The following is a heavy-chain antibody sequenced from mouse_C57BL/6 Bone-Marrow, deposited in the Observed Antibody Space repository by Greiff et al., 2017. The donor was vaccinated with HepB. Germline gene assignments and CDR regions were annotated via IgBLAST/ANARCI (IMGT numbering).Heavy chain of an antibody. V-gene: IGHV2-2*01. D-gene: IGHD4-1*02. CDR3: ARKGATGTYYYAMDY. Sequence: VKLQESGPGLVQPSQSLSITCTVSGFSLTSYGVHWVRQSPGKGLEWLGVIWSGGSTDYNAAFISRLSISKDNSKSQVFFKMNSLQADDTAIYYWARKGATGTYYYAMDYWGQGTSVTVSS. CDR2: IWSGGST. J-gene: IGHJ4*01. CDR1: GFSLTSYG.